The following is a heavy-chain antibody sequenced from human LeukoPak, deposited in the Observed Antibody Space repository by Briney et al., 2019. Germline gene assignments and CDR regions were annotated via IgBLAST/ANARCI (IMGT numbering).Heavy chain of an antibody. J-gene: IGHJ4*02. CDR2: ISYDGSNK. Sequence: GGSLRLSCAASGFTFSSYAMHWVRQAPGKGLEWVAVISYDGSNKYYADSVKGRFTISRDNSKNTLYLQMNSLRAEDTAVYYCAKDLDYWGQGTLVTVSS. V-gene: IGHV3-30-3*01. CDR1: GFTFSSYA. CDR3: AKDLDY.